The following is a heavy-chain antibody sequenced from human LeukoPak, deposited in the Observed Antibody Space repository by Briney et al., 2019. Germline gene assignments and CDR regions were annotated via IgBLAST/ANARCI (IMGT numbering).Heavy chain of an antibody. D-gene: IGHD2-21*02. J-gene: IGHJ4*02. Sequence: PGGSLRLSCAASGFTFSGFAMPWVRQASGKGLEWVGRIRSKANSYATAYAASVKGRFTISRDDSKNTAYLQMNSLKTEDTAVYYCTTGLPPYCGGDCSAYYFDYWGQGTLVTVSS. V-gene: IGHV3-73*01. CDR3: TTGLPPYCGGDCSAYYFDY. CDR1: GFTFSGFA. CDR2: IRSKANSYAT.